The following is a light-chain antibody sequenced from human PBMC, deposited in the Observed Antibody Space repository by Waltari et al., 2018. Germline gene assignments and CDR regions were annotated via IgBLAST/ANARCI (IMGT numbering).Light chain of an antibody. CDR1: SSDVGNYNV. Sequence: QPALTQPASVSGSPGQSITLSCTGTSSDVGNYNVVSWYQQYPGRAPKFIIYEVSEGPSGVDNRVSGSDARSTACLTISGLQAEDEADYYCCSYAGGTTYVFGTGTKVTVL. J-gene: IGLJ1*01. V-gene: IGLV2-23*02. CDR2: EVS. CDR3: CSYAGGTTYV.